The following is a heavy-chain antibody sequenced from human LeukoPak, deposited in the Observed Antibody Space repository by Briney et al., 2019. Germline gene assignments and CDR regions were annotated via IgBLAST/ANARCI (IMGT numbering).Heavy chain of an antibody. D-gene: IGHD6-13*01. CDR3: ARGGAAAAPYYFDY. Sequence: SETLSHTCAVYGGSFSGYYWSWIRQPPGKGLEWIGEINHSGSTNYNPSLKSRVTISVDTSKNQFSLKLSSVTAADTAVYYCARGGAAAAPYYFDYWGQGTLVTVSS. CDR1: GGSFSGYY. J-gene: IGHJ4*02. V-gene: IGHV4-34*01. CDR2: INHSGST.